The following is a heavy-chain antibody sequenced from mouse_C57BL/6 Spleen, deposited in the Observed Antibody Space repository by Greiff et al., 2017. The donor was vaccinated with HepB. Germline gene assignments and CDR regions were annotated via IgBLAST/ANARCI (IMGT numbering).Heavy chain of an antibody. J-gene: IGHJ3*01. V-gene: IGHV14-4*01. CDR2: IDPENGDT. D-gene: IGHD1-1*01. Sequence: VQLQQSGAELVRPGASVKLSCTASGFNIKDDYMHWVKQRPEQGLEWIGWIDPENGDTEYASKFQGKATITADTSSNTAYLQLSSLTSEDTAVYYCTTSVVATGTRFAYWGQGTLVTVSA. CDR3: TTSVVATGTRFAY. CDR1: GFNIKDDY.